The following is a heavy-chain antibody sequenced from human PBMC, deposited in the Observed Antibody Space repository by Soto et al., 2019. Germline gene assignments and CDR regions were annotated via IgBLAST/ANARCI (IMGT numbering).Heavy chain of an antibody. Sequence: PWESLKISCKGSGYSFTSYWIGWVRQMPGKGLEWMGIIYPGDSDTRYSPSFQGQVTISADKSISTAYLQWSSLRASDTAMYYCARLDVDTAMVALYYFDYWGQGTLVTVSS. V-gene: IGHV5-51*01. D-gene: IGHD5-18*01. CDR3: ARLDVDTAMVALYYFDY. J-gene: IGHJ4*02. CDR2: IYPGDSDT. CDR1: GYSFTSYW.